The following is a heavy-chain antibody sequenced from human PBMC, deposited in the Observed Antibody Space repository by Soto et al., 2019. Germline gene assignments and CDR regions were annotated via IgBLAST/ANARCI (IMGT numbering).Heavy chain of an antibody. J-gene: IGHJ4*02. CDR3: TTDRRTYYDFWSGYSPFDS. CDR1: GFSFSNAW. Sequence: GGSLRLSCGASGFSFSNAWMNWVRQAPGKGLEWVGRIKSDIDGGTIDYAAPVKGKFTISRDDSKNTLYLQMNSLRTEDTGLYYCTTDRRTYYDFWSGYSPFDSWGQGTLVTVSS. CDR2: IKSDIDGGTI. D-gene: IGHD3-3*01. V-gene: IGHV3-15*07.